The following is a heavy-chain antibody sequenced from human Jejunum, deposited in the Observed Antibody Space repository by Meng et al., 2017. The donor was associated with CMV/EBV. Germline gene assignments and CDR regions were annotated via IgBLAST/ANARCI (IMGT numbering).Heavy chain of an antibody. CDR1: FTFNIND. J-gene: IGHJ4*02. CDR3: AKRGGNLYFDY. Sequence: FTFNINDMSWVRQAPGKGLEWVSLISSAFYNGTNYKKYADSVKGRFTVSRDDSKNTLFLQMNSLRAEDTAVYYCAKRGGNLYFDYWGQGTLVTVSS. D-gene: IGHD1-26*01. V-gene: IGHV3-23*03. CDR2: ISSAFYNGTNYK.